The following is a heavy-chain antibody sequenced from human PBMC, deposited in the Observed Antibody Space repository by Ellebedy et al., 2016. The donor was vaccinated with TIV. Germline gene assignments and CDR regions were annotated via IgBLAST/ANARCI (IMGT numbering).Heavy chain of an antibody. V-gene: IGHV3-23*01. J-gene: IGHJ5*02. Sequence: GGSLRLXXAASGFTFSSYAMSWVRQAPGKGLEWVSAISGSGGSTYYADSVKGRFTISRDNSKNTLYLQMNSLRAEDTAVYYCARAGYSSGWYNWFDPWGQGTLVTVSS. CDR1: GFTFSSYA. CDR2: ISGSGGST. CDR3: ARAGYSSGWYNWFDP. D-gene: IGHD6-19*01.